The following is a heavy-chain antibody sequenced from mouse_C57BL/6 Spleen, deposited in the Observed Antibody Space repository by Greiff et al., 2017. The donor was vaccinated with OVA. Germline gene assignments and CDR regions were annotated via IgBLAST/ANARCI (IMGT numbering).Heavy chain of an antibody. J-gene: IGHJ4*01. CDR3: ARWGYYGSHYAMDY. V-gene: IGHV1-69*01. Sequence: QVQLQQPGAELVMPGASVKLSCKASGYTFTSYWMHWVKQRPGQGLEWIGEIDPSDSYTNYNQKFKGKSTLTVDKYSSTAYMQLSSLTSEDSAVYYCARWGYYGSHYAMDYWGQGTSVTVSS. CDR2: IDPSDSYT. CDR1: GYTFTSYW. D-gene: IGHD1-1*01.